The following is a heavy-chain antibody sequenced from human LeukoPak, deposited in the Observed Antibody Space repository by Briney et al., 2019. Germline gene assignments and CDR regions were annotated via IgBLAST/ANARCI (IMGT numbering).Heavy chain of an antibody. CDR2: INHSGST. J-gene: IGHJ4*02. Sequence: SETLSLTCAVYGGSFSGYYWSWIRQPPGKGLEWIGEINHSGSTNHNPSLKSRVTISVDTSKNQFSLKLSSVTAADTAVYYCARARRIIAAAGTFDYWGQGTLVTVSS. V-gene: IGHV4-34*01. CDR1: GGSFSGYY. CDR3: ARARRIIAAAGTFDY. D-gene: IGHD6-13*01.